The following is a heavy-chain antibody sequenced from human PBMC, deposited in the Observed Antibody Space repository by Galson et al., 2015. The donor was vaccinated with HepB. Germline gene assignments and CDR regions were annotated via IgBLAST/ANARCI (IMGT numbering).Heavy chain of an antibody. CDR1: GFTFSHYG. J-gene: IGHJ4*02. CDR2: ISYDGNNK. V-gene: IGHV3-30*03. Sequence: CLRLSCAASGFTFSHYGMHWVRQAPGKGLEWVTAISYDGNNKYYADSVKGRFTISRDNSKNTVSLQMNGLTTEDTAVYFCARVLSSGWTRQFNYWGQGTLVAVSS. CDR3: ARVLSSGWTRQFNY. D-gene: IGHD6-19*01.